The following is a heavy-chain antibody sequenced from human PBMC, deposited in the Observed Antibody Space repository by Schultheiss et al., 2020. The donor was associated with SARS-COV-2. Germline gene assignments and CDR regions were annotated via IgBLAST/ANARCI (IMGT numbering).Heavy chain of an antibody. CDR3: ARGYCSSTSCYSRGGRPRHYYYMDV. CDR2: IYTSGST. CDR1: GGSISSYY. D-gene: IGHD2-2*01. J-gene: IGHJ6*03. Sequence: SETLSLTCAVYGGSISSYYWSWIRQPAGKGLEWIGRIYTSGSTNYNPSLKSRVTISVDTSKNQFSLKLSSVTAADTAVYYCARGYCSSTSCYSRGGRPRHYYYMDVWGKGTTVTVSS. V-gene: IGHV4-59*10.